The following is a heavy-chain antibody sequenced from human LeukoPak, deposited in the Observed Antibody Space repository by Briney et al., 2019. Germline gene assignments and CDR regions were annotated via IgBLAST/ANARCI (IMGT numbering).Heavy chain of an antibody. J-gene: IGHJ6*03. CDR3: ARDSVPADYGDPAYYYYYYMDV. V-gene: IGHV1-2*02. D-gene: IGHD4-17*01. CDR1: GYTFTVYY. Sequence: SVKVSFKSSGYTFTVYYMHWVRHAPGQGLEWMGLINPNSGGRNYAQKLQDRVTITTDASTSTAYMELRSLRSDDTDVYYCARDSVPADYGDPAYYYYYYMDVWGKGTTVTISS. CDR2: INPNSGGR.